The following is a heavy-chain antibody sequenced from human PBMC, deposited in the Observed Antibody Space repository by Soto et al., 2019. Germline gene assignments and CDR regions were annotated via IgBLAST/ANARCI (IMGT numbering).Heavy chain of an antibody. CDR3: ASSGYDYSVYYYYGMDV. CDR1: GYTFTSYY. V-gene: IGHV1-46*03. CDR2: INPSGGST. D-gene: IGHD5-12*01. Sequence: QVQLVQSGAEVKKPGASVKVSCKASGYTFTSYYMHWVRQAPGQGLEWMGIINPSGGSTSYAQKFQGRVTMTRDTSTSTVYMELSSLRSEDTAVYYCASSGYDYSVYYYYGMDVWGQGTTVTVSS. J-gene: IGHJ6*02.